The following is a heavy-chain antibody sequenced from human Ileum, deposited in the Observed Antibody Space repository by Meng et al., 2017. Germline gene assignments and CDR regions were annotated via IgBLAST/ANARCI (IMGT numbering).Heavy chain of an antibody. V-gene: IGHV4-4*03. CDR1: GYSISSSSY. CDR2: IYLPGSP. J-gene: IGHJ4*02. CDR3: VRHGGKYFDY. D-gene: IGHD2-15*01. Sequence: VPASLVPPGTLSRPCTVSGYSISSSSYWSWVRQSPGKGLEWIGQIYLPGSPNYNPSLESRVTISEDKSMNQFSLRLTSVTAADTAIFYCVRHGGKYFDYWGQGILVTVSS.